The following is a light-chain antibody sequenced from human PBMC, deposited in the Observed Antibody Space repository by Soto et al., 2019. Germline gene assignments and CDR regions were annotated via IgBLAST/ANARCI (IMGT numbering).Light chain of an antibody. Sequence: EIVLTQSPGTLPLSPGERATLSCRASQSVSSSYLAWYQQKPGQAPRLLIYGASSRATGIPDRFSGSGSGTGFTLTNSGPEPEDVAVDYCQQYGSSPPSVGGGTKVVIK. V-gene: IGKV3-20*01. CDR3: QQYGSSPPS. J-gene: IGKJ4*01. CDR1: QSVSSSY. CDR2: GAS.